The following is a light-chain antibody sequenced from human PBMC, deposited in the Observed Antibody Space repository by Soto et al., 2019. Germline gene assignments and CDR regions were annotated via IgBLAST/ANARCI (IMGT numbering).Light chain of an antibody. CDR3: QQTLSFPPT. CDR2: TGS. V-gene: IGKV1-12*01. J-gene: IGKJ4*02. CDR1: QAIDSW. Sequence: DIQMTQSPSSVSASVGDRVTITCRASQAIDSWLAWYQQKPGEAPKLLIFTGSLLHSGVPPRFSGSGSGTDFTLTISSLQPEDFATYYCQQTLSFPPTFGVGTKV.